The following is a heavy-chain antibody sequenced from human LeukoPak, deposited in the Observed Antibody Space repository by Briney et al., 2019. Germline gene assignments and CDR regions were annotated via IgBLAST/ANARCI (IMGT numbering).Heavy chain of an antibody. V-gene: IGHV3-48*03. Sequence: GGSLRLSCAASGFTFSSYEMNWVRQAPGKGLEWVSYISSSGSTIYYADSVKGRFTISRDNAKNSLYLQMNSLRAEDTAVYYCARDATPRPHVFTMARGVSYYYYGMDVWGKGTTVTVSS. CDR1: GFTFSSYE. J-gene: IGHJ6*04. D-gene: IGHD3-10*01. CDR3: ARDATPRPHVFTMARGVSYYYYGMDV. CDR2: ISSSGSTI.